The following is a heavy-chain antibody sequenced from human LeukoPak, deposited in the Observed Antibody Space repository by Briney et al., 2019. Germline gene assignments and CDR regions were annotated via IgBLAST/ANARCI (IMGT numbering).Heavy chain of an antibody. Sequence: ASVTVSCKASGYTFRSFGISWVRQAPGQGLEWMGWISAYNGNTNYAQKIQGRVTMTTDTSTSTAYMELRSLRSDDTAVYYCARGSSWFRYAFDIWGQGTMVTVSA. D-gene: IGHD6-13*01. V-gene: IGHV1-18*01. J-gene: IGHJ3*02. CDR2: ISAYNGNT. CDR3: ARGSSWFRYAFDI. CDR1: GYTFRSFG.